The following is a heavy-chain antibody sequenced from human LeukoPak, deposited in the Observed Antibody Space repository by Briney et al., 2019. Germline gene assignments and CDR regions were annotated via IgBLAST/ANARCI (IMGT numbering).Heavy chain of an antibody. CDR3: AKVHYTASFPGSFPGRNYFDS. CDR1: GFAFSGYA. D-gene: IGHD1-26*01. Sequence: GGSLRLSCTVSGFAFSGYAMSWVRQAPGKGPEWVSSIGARGDVTYSADSVKGRFTISRDNSKRTLFLQMNSLRAEDTAVYYCAKVHYTASFPGSFPGRNYFDSWGQGSLVTVSS. CDR2: IGARGDVT. V-gene: IGHV3-23*01. J-gene: IGHJ4*02.